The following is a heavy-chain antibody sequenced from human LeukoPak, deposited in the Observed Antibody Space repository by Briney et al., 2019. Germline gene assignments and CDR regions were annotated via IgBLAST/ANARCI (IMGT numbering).Heavy chain of an antibody. J-gene: IGHJ6*03. CDR1: GGSISSYY. D-gene: IGHD2/OR15-2a*01. Sequence: SETLSLTCTVSGGSISSYYWSWIRQPPGKGLEWIGYIYYSGSTNYNPSLKSRVTISVDTSKNQFSLRLNSVTPEDTAVYYCARDHGDLWRDYYYYYMDVWGKGTTVTVSS. V-gene: IGHV4-59*12. CDR2: IYYSGST. CDR3: ARDHGDLWRDYYYYYMDV.